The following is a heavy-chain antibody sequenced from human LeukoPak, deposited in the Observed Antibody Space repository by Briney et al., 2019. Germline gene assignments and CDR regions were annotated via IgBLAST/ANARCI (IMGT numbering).Heavy chain of an antibody. J-gene: IGHJ6*02. D-gene: IGHD1-26*01. CDR3: AREGGEDLYYGMDV. V-gene: IGHV4-31*03. CDR2: IYYSGST. CDR1: GGSISSGGYY. Sequence: SETLSLTCTVSGGSISSGGYYWSWIRQHPGKGLEWIGYIYYSGSTYYNPSLKSRVTISVDTSKNQFSLKLSSVTAADTAVYYCAREGGEDLYYGMDVWGQGTTVTVSS.